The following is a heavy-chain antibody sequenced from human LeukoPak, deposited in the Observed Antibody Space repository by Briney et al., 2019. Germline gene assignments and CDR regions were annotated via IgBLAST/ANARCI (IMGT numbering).Heavy chain of an antibody. CDR3: ARDVSVATYYFDY. CDR1: GYTFTSYG. V-gene: IGHV1-18*03. D-gene: IGHD5-12*01. CDR2: ISAYNGNT. Sequence: ASVKVSCKASGYTFTSYGISWVRQAPGQGLEWMGWISAYNGNTNYAQKLQGRVTITRDTSASTACMDLSSLRSEDVAVYYCARDVSVATYYFDYWGQGTLVTVSS. J-gene: IGHJ4*02.